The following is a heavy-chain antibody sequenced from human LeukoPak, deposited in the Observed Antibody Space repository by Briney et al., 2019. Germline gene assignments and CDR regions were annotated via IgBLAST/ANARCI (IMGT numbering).Heavy chain of an antibody. D-gene: IGHD4-17*01. J-gene: IGHJ4*02. CDR2: ISSSSSYI. CDR3: ASHRDYGDPFDY. V-gene: IGHV3-21*01. CDR1: GFTLSSYS. Sequence: KTGGSLRLSCAASGFTLSSYSMNWVRQAPGKGLEWVSSISSSSSYIYYADSVKGRFTISRDNAKNSLYLQMNSLRAEDTGVYYCASHRDYGDPFDYWGQGTLVTVSS.